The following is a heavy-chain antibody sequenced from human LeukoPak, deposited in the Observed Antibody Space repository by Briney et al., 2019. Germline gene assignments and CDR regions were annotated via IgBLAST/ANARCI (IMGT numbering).Heavy chain of an antibody. CDR1: GASISSYY. D-gene: IGHD6-19*01. V-gene: IGHV4-4*07. CDR3: ARTQQWLPIDY. J-gene: IGHJ4*02. Sequence: PSETLSLTCNVSGASISSYYWTWIRKPAGKGLEWIGRINTSGRTNYNPSLKSRVTMSVDTSKNQFSLKLISVTAADTAVYYCARTQQWLPIDYWGRGTLVTVSS. CDR2: INTSGRT.